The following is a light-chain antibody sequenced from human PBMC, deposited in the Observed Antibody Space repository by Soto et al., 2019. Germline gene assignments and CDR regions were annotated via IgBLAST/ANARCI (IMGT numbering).Light chain of an antibody. J-gene: IGLJ3*02. Sequence: QSVVTQPPSASGTPGQRVTISCSGRSSNIGSNAVNWYQQFPGMAPKVLIYNNNERPSGVPDRVSGSKSGTSASLAISGLQSEDEADYYCATGDDGLNGLVFGGGTKLTVL. CDR3: ATGDDGLNGLV. V-gene: IGLV1-44*01. CDR2: NNN. CDR1: SSNIGSNA.